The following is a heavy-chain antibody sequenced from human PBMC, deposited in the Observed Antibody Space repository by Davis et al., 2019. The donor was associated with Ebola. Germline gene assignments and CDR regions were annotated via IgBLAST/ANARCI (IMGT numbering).Heavy chain of an antibody. CDR3: ASEGVRAVAEIGANDY. D-gene: IGHD6-19*01. J-gene: IGHJ4*02. Sequence: AASVEVSCKASGYTFTSYYMHWVRQAPGQGLEWMGIINPSGGSTSYAQKFQGRVTMTRDTSTSTVYMELSSLRSEDTAVYYCASEGVRAVAEIGANDYWGQGTLVTVSS. CDR1: GYTFTSYY. CDR2: INPSGGST. V-gene: IGHV1-46*01.